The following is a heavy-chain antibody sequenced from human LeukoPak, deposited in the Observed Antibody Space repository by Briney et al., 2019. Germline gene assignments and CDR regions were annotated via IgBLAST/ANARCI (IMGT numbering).Heavy chain of an antibody. CDR1: GVSISSSSYY. Sequence: SETLSLTCTVSGVSISSSSYYWGWIRQPPGKGLEWIGSIYYSGSTYYNPSLKSRVTISVDTSKNQFSLKLSSVTAADTAVYYCARLATVIDYWGQGTLVTVSS. D-gene: IGHD4-17*01. V-gene: IGHV4-39*01. CDR3: ARLATVIDY. J-gene: IGHJ4*02. CDR2: IYYSGST.